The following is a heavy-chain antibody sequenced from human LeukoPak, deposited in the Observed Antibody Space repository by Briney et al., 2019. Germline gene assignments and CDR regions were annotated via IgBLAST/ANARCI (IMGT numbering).Heavy chain of an antibody. CDR3: ARVIGSATTYSY. J-gene: IGHJ4*02. V-gene: IGHV1-8*02. CDR1: GGTFSSYA. Sequence: ASVKVSCKASGGTFSSYAISWVRQATGQGLEWMGWMNPNTGDTGYAQKFQGRVTMTRDTSISTAYVELSSLRSEDTALYYCARVIGSATTYSYWGQGTLVTVSS. CDR2: MNPNTGDT. D-gene: IGHD3-10*01.